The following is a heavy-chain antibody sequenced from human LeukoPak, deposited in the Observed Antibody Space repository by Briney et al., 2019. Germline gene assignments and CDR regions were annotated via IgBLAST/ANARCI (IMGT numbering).Heavy chain of an antibody. V-gene: IGHV3-48*03. CDR3: ARYASGSIN. J-gene: IGHJ4*02. CDR1: GFTFSSYE. D-gene: IGHD3-10*01. Sequence: PGGTLRRSCAASGFTFSSYEMNWVRQAPGKGLEWVSYISSSGSIIYYGDSVKGRFTISRDNAKNSLYLQMKSLRAEDTAVYYCARYASGSINWGQGTLVTVSS. CDR2: ISSSGSII.